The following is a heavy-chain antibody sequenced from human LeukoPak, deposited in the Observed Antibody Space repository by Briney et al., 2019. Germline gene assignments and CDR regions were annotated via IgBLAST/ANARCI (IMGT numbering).Heavy chain of an antibody. Sequence: GGSLRLSCAASGFTFSRYAMHWVRQAPGKGLDWVAVISYDGSDKYYGDSVKGRFTISRDNSENRLYLQMNSLRAEDTAVYYCARVVVAATLGNWFDPWGQGTLVTVSS. D-gene: IGHD6-19*01. J-gene: IGHJ5*02. CDR2: ISYDGSDK. CDR1: GFTFSRYA. CDR3: ARVVVAATLGNWFDP. V-gene: IGHV3-30-3*01.